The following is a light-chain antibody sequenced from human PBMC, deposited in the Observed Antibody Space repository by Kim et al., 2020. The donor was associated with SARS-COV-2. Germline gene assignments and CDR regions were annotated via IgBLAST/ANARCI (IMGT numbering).Light chain of an antibody. Sequence: GQSIAFSCTGTNSDVGSYNLVSWYQHHPGKAPKLMIYEVSKRPSGVSNRFSGSKSGNTASLTIYGLQAEDEADYYCCSYAGSSTLVFGGGTQLTVL. CDR3: CSYAGSSTLV. CDR1: NSDVGSYNL. CDR2: EVS. V-gene: IGLV2-23*02. J-gene: IGLJ2*01.